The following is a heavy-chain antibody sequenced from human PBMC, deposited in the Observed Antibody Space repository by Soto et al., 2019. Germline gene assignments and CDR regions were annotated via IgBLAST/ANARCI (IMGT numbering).Heavy chain of an antibody. D-gene: IGHD2-8*01. V-gene: IGHV1-58*01. CDR3: AADATAWQQMVPSDY. CDR1: GFTFTSSA. Sequence: SVKVSCKASGFTFTSSAFQWVRQARGQRLEWIGWIAVGSGYTNYAQRFQDRVTLTRDMSTATTYRELSRLTSEDTAIYYCAADATAWQQMVPSDYWGQGTLVTVSS. CDR2: IAVGSGYT. J-gene: IGHJ4*02.